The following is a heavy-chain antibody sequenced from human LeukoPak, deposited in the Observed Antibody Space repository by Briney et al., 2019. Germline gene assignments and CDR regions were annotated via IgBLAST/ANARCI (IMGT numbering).Heavy chain of an antibody. CDR3: ARAGYCSSTSCYIGPFDY. D-gene: IGHD2-2*02. J-gene: IGHJ4*02. CDR1: GGSISSSSYY. V-gene: IGHV4-39*07. Sequence: PSETLSLTCTVPGGSISSSSYYWGWIRQPPGKGLEWIGGIYYSGSTYYNPSLKGRVTISVDTSKNQFSLKLSSVTAADTAVYYCARAGYCSSTSCYIGPFDYWGQGTLVTVSS. CDR2: IYYSGST.